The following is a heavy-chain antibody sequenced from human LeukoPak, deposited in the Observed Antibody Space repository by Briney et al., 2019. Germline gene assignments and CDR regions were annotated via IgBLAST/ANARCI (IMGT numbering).Heavy chain of an antibody. J-gene: IGHJ4*02. D-gene: IGHD3-10*01. Sequence: GGSLRLSCAASGFTFDDYAMHWVRKVSGKGLEWVSGISWNSGSIGYADSVKGRFTISRDNAKNSLYLQMNSLRAEDTALYYCAKGPAGDYGSGSYPDFWGQGTLVTVSS. V-gene: IGHV3-9*01. CDR1: GFTFDDYA. CDR2: ISWNSGSI. CDR3: AKGPAGDYGSGSYPDF.